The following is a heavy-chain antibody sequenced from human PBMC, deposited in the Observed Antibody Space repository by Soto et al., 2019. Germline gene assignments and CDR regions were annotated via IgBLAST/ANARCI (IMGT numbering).Heavy chain of an antibody. Sequence: EVQLVESGGGLVKPGGSLRVSCAASGFTFSSYSMNWVRQAPGKGLEWVSSISSSSSHIYYADSVKGRFTISRDNAKNSLYLQMNSLRAEDTAVYYCAGYCSGGSCYSEADYWGQGTLVTVSS. V-gene: IGHV3-21*01. J-gene: IGHJ4*02. CDR2: ISSSSSHI. CDR3: AGYCSGGSCYSEADY. CDR1: GFTFSSYS. D-gene: IGHD2-15*01.